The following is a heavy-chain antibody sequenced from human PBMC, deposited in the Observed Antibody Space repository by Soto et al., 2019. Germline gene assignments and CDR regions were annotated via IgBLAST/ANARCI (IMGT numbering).Heavy chain of an antibody. D-gene: IGHD2-2*01. CDR3: ARDRPSPYCSSTSCSSYFDP. CDR1: GFTFSTYA. V-gene: IGHV3-30-3*01. J-gene: IGHJ4*02. Sequence: GGSLRLSCAASGFTFSTYAMQWVRQAPGKGLEWVAVISYDGSNKYYADSVKGRFTISRDNSKNTLYLQMNSLRAEDTAVYYCARDRPSPYCSSTSCSSYFDPWGQGTLVTVSS. CDR2: ISYDGSNK.